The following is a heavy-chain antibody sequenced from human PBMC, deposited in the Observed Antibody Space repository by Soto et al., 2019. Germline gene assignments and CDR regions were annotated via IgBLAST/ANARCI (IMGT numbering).Heavy chain of an antibody. CDR1: GFTFSDYY. D-gene: IGHD6-13*01. J-gene: IGHJ3*02. V-gene: IGHV3-11*06. CDR3: ARERTAGRDAFDI. CDR2: ISSSSSYT. Sequence: PGGSLRLSCAASGFTFSDYYMSWIRQAPGKGLEWVSYISSSSSYTNYAGSVKGRFTISRDNAKNSLYLQMNSLRAEDTAVYYCARERTAGRDAFDIWGQGTMVTVSS.